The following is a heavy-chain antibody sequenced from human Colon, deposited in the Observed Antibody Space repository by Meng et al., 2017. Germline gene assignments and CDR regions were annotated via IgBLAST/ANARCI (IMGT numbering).Heavy chain of an antibody. CDR3: AKDGDIGFTDFDY. D-gene: IGHD7-27*01. V-gene: IGHV3-30*04. J-gene: IGHJ4*02. CDR1: GFTFSRYA. CDR2: ISKDGTKQ. Sequence: VHPWGSRGLSCTTSGFTFSRYAAHWVRQSAGKGLEWLAVISKDGTKQYYADSVKGRFTFSRDNSKNILYLQMNSLRAEDSALYYCAKDGDIGFTDFDYWGQGTLVTVSS.